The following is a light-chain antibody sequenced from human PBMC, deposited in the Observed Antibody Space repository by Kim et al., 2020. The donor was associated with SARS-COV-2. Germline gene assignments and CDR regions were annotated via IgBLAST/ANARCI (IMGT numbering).Light chain of an antibody. CDR3: QQRANWPTT. Sequence: PGDSATLSCRASQSIGTYLAWYQQQSGRPPRLLIYDATNRATGIPDRFSGSGSGTDFTLTISTLEPEDFAVYYCQQRANWPTTFGPGTKVDI. CDR1: QSIGTY. CDR2: DAT. J-gene: IGKJ3*01. V-gene: IGKV3-11*01.